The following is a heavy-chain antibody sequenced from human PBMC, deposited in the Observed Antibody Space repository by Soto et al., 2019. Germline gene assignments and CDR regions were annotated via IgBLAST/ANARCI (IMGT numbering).Heavy chain of an antibody. CDR3: ARDSRDQNYYDSSGYYYYYGMDV. J-gene: IGHJ6*02. CDR2: INPNSGGT. D-gene: IGHD3-22*01. CDR1: GYTFTGYY. V-gene: IGHV1-2*04. Sequence: ASVKGACTAAGYTFTGYYMHWVRQAPGQGLEWMGWINPNSGGTNYAQKFQGWVTMTRDTSISTAYMELSRLRSDDTAVYYCARDSRDQNYYDSSGYYYYYGMDVWGQGTTVTVSS.